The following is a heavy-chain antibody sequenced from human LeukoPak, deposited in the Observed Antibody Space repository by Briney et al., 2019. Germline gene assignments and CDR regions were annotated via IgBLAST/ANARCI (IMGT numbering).Heavy chain of an antibody. CDR2: IIPIFGTA. CDR3: ARQSVLRYFDWFGFLDY. J-gene: IGHJ4*02. Sequence: SVKVSCKASGGTFSSYAISWVRQAPGQGLEWMGGIIPIFGTANYAQKFQGRVTITTDESTSTAYMELSSLRSEDTAVYYCARQSVLRYFDWFGFLDYWGQGTLVTVSS. D-gene: IGHD3-9*01. V-gene: IGHV1-69*05. CDR1: GGTFSSYA.